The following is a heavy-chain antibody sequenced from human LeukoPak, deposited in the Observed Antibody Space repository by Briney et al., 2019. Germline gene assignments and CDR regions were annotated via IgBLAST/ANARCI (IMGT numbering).Heavy chain of an antibody. CDR1: GFTVSSKY. D-gene: IGHD3-22*01. Sequence: GGSLRLSCAASGFTVSSKYMSWVRQAPGKGLEWVSIIYSGGSTYYADSLKGRFTISRDNAKNSLYLQMNSLRVEDTAVYYCARALYDSSGYYYAGFDSWGQGTLVTVSS. J-gene: IGHJ4*02. CDR3: ARALYDSSGYYYAGFDS. CDR2: IYSGGST. V-gene: IGHV3-66*01.